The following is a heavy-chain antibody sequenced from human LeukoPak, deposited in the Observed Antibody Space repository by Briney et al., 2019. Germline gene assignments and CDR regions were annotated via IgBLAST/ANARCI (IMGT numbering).Heavy chain of an antibody. CDR1: GGSISSSSYY. CDR2: IYYSGST. J-gene: IGHJ6*03. V-gene: IGHV4-39*07. D-gene: IGHD2-2*01. CDR3: ARLIGYCSSTSCYYYYYYMDV. Sequence: SETLSLTCTVSGGSISSSSYYWGWIRQPPGKGLEWIGSIYYSGSTYYNPSLKSRVTISVDTSKNQFSLKLSSVTAADTAVYYCARLIGYCSSTSCYYYYYYMDVWGKGTTVTVSS.